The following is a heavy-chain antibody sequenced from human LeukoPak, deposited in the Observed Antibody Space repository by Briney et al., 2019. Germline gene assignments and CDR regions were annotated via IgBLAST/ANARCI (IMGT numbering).Heavy chain of an antibody. D-gene: IGHD3-22*01. CDR3: AKAGHLYYYDSSGYDY. J-gene: IGHJ4*02. CDR2: ISGSGCST. CDR1: GFTFSSYA. Sequence: GGSLRLSCAASGFTFSSYAMSWVRQAPGKGLEWVSAISGSGCSTYYADSVKGRFTISRDNSKNTLYLQMNSLRAEDTAVYYCAKAGHLYYYDSSGYDYWGQGTLVTVSS. V-gene: IGHV3-23*01.